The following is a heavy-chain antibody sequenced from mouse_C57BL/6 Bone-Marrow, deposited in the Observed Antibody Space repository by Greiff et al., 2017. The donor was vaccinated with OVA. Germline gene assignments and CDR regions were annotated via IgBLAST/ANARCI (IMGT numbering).Heavy chain of an antibody. CDR2: INPYNGGT. D-gene: IGHD1-1*01. CDR1: GYTFTDYY. CDR3: ARKLRNYAMDY. J-gene: IGHJ4*01. Sequence: EVQVVESGPVLVKPGASVKMSCKASGYTFTDYYMNWVKQSHGKSLEWIGVINPYNGGTSYNQKFKGKATLTVDKSSSTAYMELNSLTSEDSAVYYCARKLRNYAMDYWGQGTSVTVSS. V-gene: IGHV1-19*01.